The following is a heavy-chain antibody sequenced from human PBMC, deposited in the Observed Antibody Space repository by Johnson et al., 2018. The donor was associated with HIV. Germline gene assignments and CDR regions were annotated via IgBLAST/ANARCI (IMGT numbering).Heavy chain of an antibody. D-gene: IGHD3-10*01. CDR3: ARVPPWASGAPGALDVFDI. CDR2: ISYDGSNK. V-gene: IGHV3-30*04. CDR1: GFTFSSYA. J-gene: IGHJ3*02. Sequence: QVQLVESGGGVVQPGRSLRLSCAASGFTFSSYAMHWVRQAPGKGLEWVAVISYDGSNKYYADSVKGRFTISRDNSKNTLYMQMNSLRAEDTAVYYCARVPPWASGAPGALDVFDIWGHGTMVTVSS.